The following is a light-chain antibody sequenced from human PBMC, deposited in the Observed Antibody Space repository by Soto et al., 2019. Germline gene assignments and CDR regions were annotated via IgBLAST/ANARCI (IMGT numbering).Light chain of an antibody. V-gene: IGKV1-27*01. CDR1: QGISND. Sequence: DIQMTQSPSSLSASVGDRVTITCRASQGISNDLALYQQKPGKVPKLLIYAASTLQSGVPSRFSGSVTVTDFTLTISSLQPEDVATYYCQKCGIAPFSVGGGTKVELK. CDR2: AAS. CDR3: QKCGIAPFS. J-gene: IGKJ4*01.